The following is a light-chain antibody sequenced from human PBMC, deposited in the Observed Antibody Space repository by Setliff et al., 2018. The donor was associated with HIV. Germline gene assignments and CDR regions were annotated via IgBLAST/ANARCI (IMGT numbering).Light chain of an antibody. CDR3: TSYTSSYTLV. J-gene: IGLJ1*01. CDR1: SSDVGGYNY. Sequence: QSALAQPASVSGSPGQSITISCTGTSSDVGGYNYVSWYQQHPGKAPKVMIYEVSTRPSGVSNRFSGSKSGNTASLTISGLQAEDEADYHCTSYTSSYTLVFGTGTKVTVL. CDR2: EVS. V-gene: IGLV2-14*01.